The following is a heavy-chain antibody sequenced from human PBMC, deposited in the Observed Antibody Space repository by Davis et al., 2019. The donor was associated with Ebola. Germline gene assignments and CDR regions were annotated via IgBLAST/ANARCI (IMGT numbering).Heavy chain of an antibody. J-gene: IGHJ1*01. D-gene: IGHD3-22*01. V-gene: IGHV3-30-3*01. Sequence: GESLKISCAASGFSFSNYAMHWVRQAPGKGLEWVAVVSYTGSNTDYADSVKGRFTISRDNSKNTLYLQMSSLRADDTAVYYCVKDMIDEGLTSPHPDFQHWGQGTLVTVSS. CDR2: VSYTGSNT. CDR1: GFSFSNYA. CDR3: VKDMIDEGLTSPHPDFQH.